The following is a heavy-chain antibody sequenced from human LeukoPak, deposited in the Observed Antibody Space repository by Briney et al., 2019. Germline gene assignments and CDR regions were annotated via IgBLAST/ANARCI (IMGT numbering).Heavy chain of an antibody. J-gene: IGHJ3*02. CDR3: AKDWKWELRGLWAFDI. CDR2: ISYDGSNK. D-gene: IGHD1-26*01. Sequence: GRSLRLSCAASGFTFSSYAMHWVRQAPGKGLEWVAVISYDGSNKYYADSVKGRFTISRDNSKNTLYLQMNSLRAEDTAVYYCAKDWKWELRGLWAFDIWGQGTMVTVSS. V-gene: IGHV3-30-3*01. CDR1: GFTFSSYA.